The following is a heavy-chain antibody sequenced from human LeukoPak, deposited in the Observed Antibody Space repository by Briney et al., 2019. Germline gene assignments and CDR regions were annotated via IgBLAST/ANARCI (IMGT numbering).Heavy chain of an antibody. D-gene: IGHD1-26*01. Sequence: GGPLRLSCAASGFTFSNACMIWVREAPGKGREGVGRIKSKTDGGITDYAARGNGRFTISSDESKNTLYLQMNSLKTEATDVYSCTTDTYSGSSPGGYWGQGTLVTVSS. J-gene: IGHJ4*02. V-gene: IGHV3-15*01. CDR1: GFTFSNAC. CDR2: IKSKTDGGIT. CDR3: TTDTYSGSSPGGY.